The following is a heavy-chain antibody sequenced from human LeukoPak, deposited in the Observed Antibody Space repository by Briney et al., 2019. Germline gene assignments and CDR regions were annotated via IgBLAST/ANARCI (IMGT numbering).Heavy chain of an antibody. V-gene: IGHV1-69*06. D-gene: IGHD2-2*01. J-gene: IGHJ6*04. Sequence: ASVKVSCKASGGTFSSYTISWVRQAPGHGLEWMGGISPIFDTTNYAQKFQGRVTITADKSTSTAYMELTSLRSEDTAVYYCARCGTSCYEGGNYNYYGMDVWGKGTTVIVSS. CDR3: ARCGTSCYEGGNYNYYGMDV. CDR2: ISPIFDTT. CDR1: GGTFSSYT.